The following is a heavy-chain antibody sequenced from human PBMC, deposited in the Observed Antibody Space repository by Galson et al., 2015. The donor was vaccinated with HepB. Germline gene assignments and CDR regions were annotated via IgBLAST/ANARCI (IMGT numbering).Heavy chain of an antibody. J-gene: IGHJ4*02. CDR1: GFTFSSYA. CDR3: ARDGDPLGVVPAAIHSGDIYYFDY. D-gene: IGHD2-2*01. CDR2: ISGSDDSS. V-gene: IGHV3-23*01. Sequence: SLRLSCAVSGFTFSSYALTWVRQAPGKGLEWVSSISGSDDSSYYADSVKGRFTISRDNSKNTLWLQMNSLRAEDTAVYYCARDGDPLGVVPAAIHSGDIYYFDYWGQGTLVTVSS.